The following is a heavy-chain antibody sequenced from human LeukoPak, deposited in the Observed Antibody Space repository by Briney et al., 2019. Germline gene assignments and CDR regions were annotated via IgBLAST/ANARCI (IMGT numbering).Heavy chain of an antibody. V-gene: IGHV4-30-2*01. J-gene: IGHJ4*02. CDR2: IYHNGNT. D-gene: IGHD5-18*01. Sequence: KPSETLSLTCAVFGGSISSGGYSWSWIRQPPGKGLEWIGYIYHNGNTYYSPSLKSRVTISVDRSKNQLSLKLSSVTAADTAMYYCASGGYSYGFDYWGQGTLVTVSS. CDR3: ASGGYSYGFDY. CDR1: GGSISSGGYS.